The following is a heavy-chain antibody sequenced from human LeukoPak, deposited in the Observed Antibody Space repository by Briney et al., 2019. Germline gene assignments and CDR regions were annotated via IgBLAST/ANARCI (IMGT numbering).Heavy chain of an antibody. CDR1: GFTFSGHW. Sequence: GGSLRLSCAASGFTFSGHWMSWVRQAPGKGLEWVANIKYDGSGKYYTDSVKGRFTVSRDNAKNSLYLQLSSLRAEDTAVYYCVRDFTWTTGDEIWGQGTLVTVSS. D-gene: IGHD7-27*01. J-gene: IGHJ4*02. V-gene: IGHV3-7*01. CDR2: IKYDGSGK. CDR3: VRDFTWTTGDEI.